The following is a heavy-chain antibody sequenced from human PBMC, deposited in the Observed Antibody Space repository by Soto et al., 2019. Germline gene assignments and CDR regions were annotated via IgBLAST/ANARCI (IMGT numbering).Heavy chain of an antibody. Sequence: PSEILSLACTVSGDSVISVGFHWAWLRRPPGEGLEWIGYIYNGGSTYYRPSLESRMHMSLDATRNPYSLRLTSVTAADTAVYSCARAPVGLDTISYFDYWGQGKLVTVS. CDR1: GDSVISVGFH. CDR3: ARAPVGLDTISYFDY. D-gene: IGHD3-3*01. CDR2: IYNGGST. V-gene: IGHV4-30-4*01. J-gene: IGHJ4*02.